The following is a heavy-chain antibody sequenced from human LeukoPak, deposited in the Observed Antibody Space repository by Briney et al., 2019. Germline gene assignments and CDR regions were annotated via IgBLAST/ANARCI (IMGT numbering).Heavy chain of an antibody. Sequence: GGSLRLSCAASGFTFDDYAMHWVRQAPGKGLEWVSGISWNSGSIGYADSVKGRFTISRDNAKNSLYLQMNSLRAEDTALYYCAKAPNAVAGPNWFDPWGQGTLVTVSS. CDR2: ISWNSGSI. CDR1: GFTFDDYA. V-gene: IGHV3-9*01. D-gene: IGHD6-19*01. J-gene: IGHJ5*02. CDR3: AKAPNAVAGPNWFDP.